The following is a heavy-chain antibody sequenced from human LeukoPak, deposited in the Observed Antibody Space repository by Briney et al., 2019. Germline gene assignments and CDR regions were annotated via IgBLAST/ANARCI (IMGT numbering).Heavy chain of an antibody. J-gene: IGHJ4*02. V-gene: IGHV4-4*07. Sequence: SETLSLTCTVSGDSISGYYWSWIRQPAGKGLEWIGRVYTSGSPNYNPSLKSRVTMSVDTSNNQFSLRLTSVTAADTAVYYCARSSRNYYGYFDYWGQGTLVTVSA. CDR3: ARSSRNYYGYFDY. D-gene: IGHD1-26*01. CDR1: GDSISGYY. CDR2: VYTSGSP.